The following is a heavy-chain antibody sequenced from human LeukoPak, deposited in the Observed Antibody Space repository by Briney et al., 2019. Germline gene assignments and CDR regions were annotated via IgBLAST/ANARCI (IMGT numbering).Heavy chain of an antibody. V-gene: IGHV3-30-3*01. Sequence: GGSLRLSCAASGFTFSSYAMHWVRQAPGKGLEWVAVMSYDGSNKYYADSVKGRFTISRDNSKNTLYLQMNSLRAEDTAVYYCARDLYSSGSNLDYWGQGTLVTVSS. CDR3: ARDLYSSGSNLDY. D-gene: IGHD6-19*01. CDR1: GFTFSSYA. CDR2: MSYDGSNK. J-gene: IGHJ4*02.